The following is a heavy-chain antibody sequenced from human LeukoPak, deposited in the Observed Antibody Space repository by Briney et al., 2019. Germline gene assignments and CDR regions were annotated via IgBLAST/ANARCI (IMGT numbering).Heavy chain of an antibody. CDR3: ARASSGWYRKRFDP. V-gene: IGHV4-34*01. D-gene: IGHD6-19*01. J-gene: IGHJ5*02. Sequence: PSETLSLTCAVYGGSFSGYYWSWIRQPPGKGLEWIGEINHSGSTNYNPSLKSRVTISVDTSKNQFSLKLSSVTAADTAVYYCARASSGWYRKRFDPWGQGTLVTVSS. CDR1: GGSFSGYY. CDR2: INHSGST.